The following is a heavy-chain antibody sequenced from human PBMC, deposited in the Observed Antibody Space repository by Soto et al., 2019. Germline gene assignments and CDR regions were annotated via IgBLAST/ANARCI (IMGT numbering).Heavy chain of an antibody. CDR3: ARDEIVVVPAAKDYYYYYGMDV. D-gene: IGHD2-2*01. CDR2: TYYRSKWYN. Sequence: PSQTLSLICAISGDSVSSNSAAWNWIRQSPSRGLEWLGRTYYRSKWYNDYAVSVKSRITINPDTSKNQFSLQLNSVTPEDTAVYYCARDEIVVVPAAKDYYYYYGMDVWGQGTTVTVSS. CDR1: GDSVSSNSAA. V-gene: IGHV6-1*01. J-gene: IGHJ6*02.